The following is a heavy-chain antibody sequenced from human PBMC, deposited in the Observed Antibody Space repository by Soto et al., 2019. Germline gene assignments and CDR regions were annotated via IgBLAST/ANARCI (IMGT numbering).Heavy chain of an antibody. Sequence: ASVKVSCKASGYTFTSYGISWVRQAPGQGLEWMGWISAYDGNTNYAQKLQGRVTMTTDTSTSTAYMELRSLRSDDTAVYYCARDAPLRGSYYFDYWGQGTLVTVSS. J-gene: IGHJ4*02. CDR2: ISAYDGNT. CDR3: ARDAPLRGSYYFDY. D-gene: IGHD1-26*01. CDR1: GYTFTSYG. V-gene: IGHV1-18*01.